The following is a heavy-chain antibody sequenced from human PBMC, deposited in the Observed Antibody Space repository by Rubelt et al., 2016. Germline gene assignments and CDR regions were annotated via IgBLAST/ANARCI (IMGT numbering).Heavy chain of an antibody. V-gene: IGHV4-59*08. CDR2: IYYSGST. D-gene: IGHD6-19*01. J-gene: IGHJ4*02. CDR1: GGSISSYY. CDR3: ARMGGYSSGWFDY. Sequence: QVQLQESGPGLVKPSETLSLTCTVSGGSISSYYWSWIRQPPGKGLEWIAYIYYSGSTNYNPSLQSRVTISVDTSKNQFSLKLSSVTAADTAVYYCARMGGYSSGWFDYWGQGTLVTVSS.